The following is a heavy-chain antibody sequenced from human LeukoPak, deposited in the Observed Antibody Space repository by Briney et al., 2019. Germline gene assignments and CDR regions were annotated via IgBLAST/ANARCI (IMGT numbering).Heavy chain of an antibody. D-gene: IGHD3-22*01. CDR1: GGSFSGYY. J-gene: IGHJ4*02. CDR2: INHSGST. V-gene: IGHV4-34*01. CDR3: ARGQLEGGYRFDY. Sequence: PSETLSLTCAAYGGSFSGYYWGWIRQPPGKGLEWIGEINHSGSTNYNPSLKSRVTISVDTSKNQFSLKLSSVTAADTAVYYCARGQLEGGYRFDYWGQGTLVTVSS.